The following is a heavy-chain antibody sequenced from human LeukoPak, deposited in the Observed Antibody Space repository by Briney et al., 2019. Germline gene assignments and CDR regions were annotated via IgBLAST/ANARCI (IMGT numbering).Heavy chain of an antibody. D-gene: IGHD3-22*01. V-gene: IGHV3-43*02. CDR3: AKALADRDLPYYYDSSGYYLVLGY. Sequence: RGSLRLSCAASGFTFDDYAMHWVRQAPGKGLEWVSLISGDGGSTYYADSVKGRFTISRDNSKNSLYLQMNSLRTEDTALYYCAKALADRDLPYYYDSSGYYLVLGYWGQGTLVTVSS. CDR1: GFTFDDYA. J-gene: IGHJ4*02. CDR2: ISGDGGST.